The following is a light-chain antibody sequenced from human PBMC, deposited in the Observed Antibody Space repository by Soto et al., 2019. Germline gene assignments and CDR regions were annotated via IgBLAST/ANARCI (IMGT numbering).Light chain of an antibody. Sequence: QSVLTQPASVSGSPGQSITISCTGTSSDVGGYNYVSWYQQHPGKAPKLMIYEVSNRPSGVSNRFSGSKSGNTASLTISGLQAEDEADYYCSSYTTRSTLVFGTGTNLTVL. J-gene: IGLJ1*01. V-gene: IGLV2-14*01. CDR3: SSYTTRSTLV. CDR1: SSDVGGYNY. CDR2: EVS.